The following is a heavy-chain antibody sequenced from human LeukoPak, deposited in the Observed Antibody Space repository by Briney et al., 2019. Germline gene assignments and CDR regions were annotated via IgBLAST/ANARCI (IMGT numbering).Heavy chain of an antibody. D-gene: IGHD3-3*01. CDR2: INPNSGGT. Sequence: ASVKVSCKASGYTFTGYYMHWVRQAPGQGLEWMGWINPNSGGTNYAQKFQGRVTMTRDTSISTAYMELSRLRSDDTAVYYCARDLSYYDFWSGYLRDYWGRGTLVTVSS. V-gene: IGHV1-2*02. J-gene: IGHJ4*02. CDR3: ARDLSYYDFWSGYLRDY. CDR1: GYTFTGYY.